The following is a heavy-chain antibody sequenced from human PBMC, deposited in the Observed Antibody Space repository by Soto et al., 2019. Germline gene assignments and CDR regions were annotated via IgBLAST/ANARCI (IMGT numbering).Heavy chain of an antibody. J-gene: IGHJ6*02. CDR3: AISSGFYYYYGMDV. V-gene: IGHV3-30*03. CDR2: ISYDGSNK. Sequence: SLRLSCAASGFTFSSYGTHWVRQAPGKGLEWVAVISYDGSNKYYADSVKGRFTISRDNSKNTLYLQMNSLRAEDTAVYYCAISSGFYYYYGMDVWGQGTTVTVSS. D-gene: IGHD6-19*01. CDR1: GFTFSSYG.